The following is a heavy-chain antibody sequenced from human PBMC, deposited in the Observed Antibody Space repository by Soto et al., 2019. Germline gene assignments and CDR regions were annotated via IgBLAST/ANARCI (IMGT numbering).Heavy chain of an antibody. D-gene: IGHD2-2*02. J-gene: IGHJ3*01. Sequence: PGGSLRLSCSASGFTFSSYAMHWVRQAPGKGLEYVSVISNNGGSTYYADSVNGRFTISRDNSKNTLFLQMSSLRADDTAVYYCVKALSARYNSAKAFDVWGQGTMVTVSS. V-gene: IGHV3-64D*06. CDR1: GFTFSSYA. CDR3: VKALSARYNSAKAFDV. CDR2: ISNNGGST.